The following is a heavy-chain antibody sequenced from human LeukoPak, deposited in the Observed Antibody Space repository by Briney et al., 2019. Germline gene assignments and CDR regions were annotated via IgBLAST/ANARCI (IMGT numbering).Heavy chain of an antibody. J-gene: IGHJ4*02. D-gene: IGHD3-10*01. CDR3: ARDTIWFGSSVDY. Sequence: GGSLRLSCAASGFTFSSYAMHWVCQAPGKGLEWVAVISYDGSNKYYADSVKGRFTISRDNSKNTLYLQMNSLRAEDTAVYYCARDTIWFGSSVDYWGQGTLVTVSS. V-gene: IGHV3-30-3*01. CDR1: GFTFSSYA. CDR2: ISYDGSNK.